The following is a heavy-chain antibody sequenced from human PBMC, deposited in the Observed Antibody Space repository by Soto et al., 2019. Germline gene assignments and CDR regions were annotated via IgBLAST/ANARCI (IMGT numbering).Heavy chain of an antibody. J-gene: IGHJ3*02. Sequence: PSETLSLTCTVSGGSISSYYWSWIRQPPGKGLEWIGYIYYSGSTNYNPSLKSRVTISVDTSKNQFSLKLSSVTAADTAVYYCTTDPPTMIVPFDIWGQGTMVTVSS. CDR2: IYYSGST. V-gene: IGHV4-59*12. CDR1: GGSISSYY. CDR3: TTDPPTMIVPFDI. D-gene: IGHD3-22*01.